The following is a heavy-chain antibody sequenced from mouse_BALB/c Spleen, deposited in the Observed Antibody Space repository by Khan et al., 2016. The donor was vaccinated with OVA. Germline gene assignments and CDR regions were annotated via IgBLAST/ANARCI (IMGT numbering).Heavy chain of an antibody. CDR1: GYSFTTYY. J-gene: IGHJ3*01. V-gene: IGHV1S135*01. CDR2: IDPLSGGT. Sequence: VQLKQSGPELMKPGASVKISCKASGYSFTTYYIHWMMQSHGKSLEWIGYIDPLSGGTTYNQKFKGKATLTVDRSSSTAYIHLSNLTSEDSAVYYCTRHGYVAWFTYWGQGTLVTVSS. D-gene: IGHD2-2*01. CDR3: TRHGYVAWFTY.